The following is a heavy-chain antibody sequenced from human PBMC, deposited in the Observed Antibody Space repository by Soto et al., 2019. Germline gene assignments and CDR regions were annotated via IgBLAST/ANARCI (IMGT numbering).Heavy chain of an antibody. CDR1: GFTFSSYA. Sequence: GGSLRLSCAASGFTFSSYAMSWVRQAPGKGLEWVSAISGSGGSTYYADSVKGRFTISRDNSKNTLYLQMNSLRAEDTAVYYCAKVKAAAGTVGPGNGMDVWGQGTTVTVSS. CDR3: AKVKAAAGTVGPGNGMDV. CDR2: ISGSGGST. D-gene: IGHD6-13*01. V-gene: IGHV3-23*01. J-gene: IGHJ6*02.